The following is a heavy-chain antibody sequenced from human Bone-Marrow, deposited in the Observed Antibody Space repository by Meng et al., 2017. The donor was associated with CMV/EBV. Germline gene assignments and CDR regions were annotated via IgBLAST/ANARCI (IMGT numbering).Heavy chain of an antibody. J-gene: IGHJ4*02. D-gene: IGHD2/OR15-2a*01. CDR2: INSDGSST. V-gene: IGHV3-74*01. Sequence: GESLKISCAASGFTFSSYAMSWVRQAPGKGLVWLARINSDGSSTTYADSVKGRFTISRDNAKNTLYLQMHSLRAEDTAVYYCASEYCDSTTCYDYWGQGTLVTVSS. CDR1: GFTFSSYA. CDR3: ASEYCDSTTCYDY.